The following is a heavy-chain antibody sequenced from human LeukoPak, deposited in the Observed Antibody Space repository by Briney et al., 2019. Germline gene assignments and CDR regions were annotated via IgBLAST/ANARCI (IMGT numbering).Heavy chain of an antibody. Sequence: LGGSLRLSCAACGFIFSSYGMSWVRQAPGKGLEWVSAISGSGGSTYYADSVKGRFTISRDNSKNTLYLQMNSLRAEDTAVYYCAKATYVSSSWTHYYYYYYMDVWGKGTTVTISS. CDR2: ISGSGGST. J-gene: IGHJ6*03. CDR3: AKATYVSSSWTHYYYYYYMDV. CDR1: GFIFSSYG. D-gene: IGHD6-13*01. V-gene: IGHV3-23*01.